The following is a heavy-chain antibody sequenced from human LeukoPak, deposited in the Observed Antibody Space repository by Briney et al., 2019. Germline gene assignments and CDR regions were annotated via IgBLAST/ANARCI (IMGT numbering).Heavy chain of an antibody. V-gene: IGHV3-48*04. CDR2: ISSSSSTI. CDR3: VRGDSRDY. Sequence: GGSLRLSCAASGFTFSSYSMNWVRQAPGKGLEWVSYISSSSSTIYYPDSVKGRFTISRDNAKNSLYLQINSLRAEDTAVYYCVRGDSRDYWGQGTLVTVSS. D-gene: IGHD6-13*01. J-gene: IGHJ4*02. CDR1: GFTFSSYS.